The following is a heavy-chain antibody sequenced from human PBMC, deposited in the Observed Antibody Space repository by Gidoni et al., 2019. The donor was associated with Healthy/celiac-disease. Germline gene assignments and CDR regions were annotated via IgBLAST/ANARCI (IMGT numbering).Heavy chain of an antibody. CDR1: GFTFSNAW. CDR3: TTEAVYCSSTSCMRNLGY. D-gene: IGHD2-2*01. CDR2: IKSKTDGGTT. Sequence: EVQLVESGGGLVKHGGSLRLYCAASGFTFSNAWMSWVRQAPGKVLEWVGRIKSKTDGGTTDYAAPVKGRFTISRDDSKNTLYLQMNSLKTEDTAVYYCTTEAVYCSSTSCMRNLGYWGQGTLVTVSS. J-gene: IGHJ4*02. V-gene: IGHV3-15*01.